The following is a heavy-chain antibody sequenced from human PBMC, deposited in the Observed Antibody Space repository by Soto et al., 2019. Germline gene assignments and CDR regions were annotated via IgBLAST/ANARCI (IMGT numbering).Heavy chain of an antibody. CDR1: GYTFTSYG. CDR3: ARDSSYYDFWSGYLSRNWFDP. V-gene: IGHV1-18*01. D-gene: IGHD3-3*01. CDR2: ISAHNGNT. Sequence: ASVKVSCKASGYTFTSYGISWVRQAPGQGLEWMGWISAHNGNTNYAQKLQGRVTMTTDTSTSTAYMELRSLRSDDTAVYYCARDSSYYDFWSGYLSRNWFDPWG. J-gene: IGHJ5*02.